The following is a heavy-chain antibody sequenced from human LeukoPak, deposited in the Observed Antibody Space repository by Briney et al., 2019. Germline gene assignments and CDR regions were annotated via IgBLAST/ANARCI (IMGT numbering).Heavy chain of an antibody. CDR3: ARDGGSSGRLGRFDN. CDR2: IKQDGSEK. D-gene: IGHD6-19*01. Sequence: RTGGSLRLSCAASGFTLSTYWMTWVRQAPGKGLEWVANIKQDGSEKYYVDSVKGRFTISRDNAKKLLYLQMNSLRVEDTAVYYCARDGGSSGRLGRFDNWGQGTLVTVSP. J-gene: IGHJ4*02. CDR1: GFTLSTYW. V-gene: IGHV3-7*01.